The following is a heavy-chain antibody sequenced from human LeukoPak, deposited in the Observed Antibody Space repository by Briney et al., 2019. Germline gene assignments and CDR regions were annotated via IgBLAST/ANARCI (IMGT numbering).Heavy chain of an antibody. Sequence: PGGSLRLSCEASGFSFSGYAMSWVRQAPGKGLDWVSGVSDSGVNTYYADSVKGRFTISRDNSKNTLYLQMNSLRAEDTAVYYCARDGAGGDYDAFDIWGQGTMVTVSS. D-gene: IGHD4-17*01. J-gene: IGHJ3*02. CDR3: ARDGAGGDYDAFDI. V-gene: IGHV3-23*01. CDR2: VSDSGVNT. CDR1: GFSFSGYA.